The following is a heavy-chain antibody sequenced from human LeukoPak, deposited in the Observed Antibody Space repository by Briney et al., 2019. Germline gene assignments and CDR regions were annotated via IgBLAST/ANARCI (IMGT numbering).Heavy chain of an antibody. CDR2: ISSSSRFI. Sequence: GGSLRLSCAASGFTFSTYSINWVRQAPGKGLEWVSCISSSSRFIYYADSVKGRFTISRDNAKNTLYLQMNSLRAEDTALYYCARAYSGSYATDYWGQGTLVTVSS. J-gene: IGHJ4*02. CDR1: GFTFSTYS. D-gene: IGHD6-19*01. V-gene: IGHV3-21*01. CDR3: ARAYSGSYATDY.